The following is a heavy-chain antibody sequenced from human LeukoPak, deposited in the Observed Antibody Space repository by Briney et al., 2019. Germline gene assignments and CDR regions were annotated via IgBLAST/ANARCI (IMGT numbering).Heavy chain of an antibody. V-gene: IGHV4-30-2*01. CDR1: GGSISSGGYS. J-gene: IGHJ4*02. D-gene: IGHD3-3*01. Sequence: SETLSLTCAVSGGSISSGGYSWGWIRQPPGKGLEWIGYIYHSGSTYYNPSLKSRVTISVDRSKNQFSLKLSSVTAADTAVYYCARGRRITIFDYWGQGTLVTVSS. CDR3: ARGRRITIFDY. CDR2: IYHSGST.